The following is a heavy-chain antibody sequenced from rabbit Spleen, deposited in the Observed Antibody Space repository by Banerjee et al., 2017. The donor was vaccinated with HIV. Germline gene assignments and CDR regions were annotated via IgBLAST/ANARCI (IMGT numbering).Heavy chain of an antibody. CDR1: GFSFNSGYD. D-gene: IGHD1-1*01. J-gene: IGHJ3*01. CDR2: IGTGSIGST. V-gene: IGHV1S40*01. CDR3: ARDTSSSFSSYGMDL. Sequence: QSLEESGGDLVKPGASLTLTCKASGFSFNSGYDMCWVRQAPGKGLELIACIGTGSIGSTYYASWAKGRFTGSKTSSTTVTLQMTSLTVADTATYFCARDTSSSFSSYGMDLWGQGTLVTVS.